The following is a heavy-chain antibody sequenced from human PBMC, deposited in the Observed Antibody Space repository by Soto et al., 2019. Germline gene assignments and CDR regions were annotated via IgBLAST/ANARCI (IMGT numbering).Heavy chain of an antibody. V-gene: IGHV1-69*13. CDR2: IIPIFGTA. D-gene: IGHD2-21*02. Sequence: SVKVSCKASGGTFSSYTISLVRQAPGQGLEWMGGIIPIFGTANYAQKFQGRVTITADESTSTAYMELSSLRSEDTAVYYCATEMSCGGDCYSKYYFDYWXQGTLVTVSS. J-gene: IGHJ4*02. CDR1: GGTFSSYT. CDR3: ATEMSCGGDCYSKYYFDY.